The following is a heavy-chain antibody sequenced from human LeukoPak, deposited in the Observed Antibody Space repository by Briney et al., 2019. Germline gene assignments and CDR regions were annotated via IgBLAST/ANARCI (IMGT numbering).Heavy chain of an antibody. J-gene: IGHJ4*02. CDR1: GFTFRTSS. D-gene: IGHD1-14*01. CDR3: AKGGISEDGLDS. CDR2: ISYASDT. Sequence: GGSLRLSCAASGFTFRTSSMTWVRQAPGKGLDWVSSISYASDTYYAGSVKGRFTISRDNSKNTLYLHINSLRAEDMAVYYCAKGGISEDGLDSWGQGTLVTVSS. V-gene: IGHV3-23*01.